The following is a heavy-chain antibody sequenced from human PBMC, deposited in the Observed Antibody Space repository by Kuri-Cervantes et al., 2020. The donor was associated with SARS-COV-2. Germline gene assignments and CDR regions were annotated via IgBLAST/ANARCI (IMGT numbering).Heavy chain of an antibody. CDR3: AAPRYYDILTGYQFDY. Sequence: GESLKISCAASGFTFSSYAMSWVRQAPGKGLEWVSAISGSGGSTYYADSVKGRFTISRDNSKNTLYLQMNSLRAEDTAVYYCAAPRYYDILTGYQFDYWGQGTLVTVS. CDR1: GFTFSSYA. CDR2: ISGSGGST. V-gene: IGHV3-23*01. J-gene: IGHJ4*02. D-gene: IGHD3-9*01.